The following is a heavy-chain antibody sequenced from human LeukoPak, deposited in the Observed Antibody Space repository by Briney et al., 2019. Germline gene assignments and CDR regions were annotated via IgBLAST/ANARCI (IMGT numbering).Heavy chain of an antibody. Sequence: ASVKVSCKASGYTFTAYYMHWVRQAPGQGLEWMGWINPNSGGTNYAQKLQGRVTMTTDTSTSTAYMELRSLRSDDTAVYYCARVSATMVRGVIITPSSNWFDPWGQGTLVTVSS. J-gene: IGHJ5*02. CDR1: GYTFTAYY. V-gene: IGHV1-2*02. D-gene: IGHD3-10*01. CDR2: INPNSGGT. CDR3: ARVSATMVRGVIITPSSNWFDP.